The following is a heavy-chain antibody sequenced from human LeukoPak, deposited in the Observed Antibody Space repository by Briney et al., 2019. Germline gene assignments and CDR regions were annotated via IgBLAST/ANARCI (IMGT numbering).Heavy chain of an antibody. CDR1: GGSFSGYY. Sequence: PSETLSLTCAVYGGSFSGYYWSRIRQPPGKGLEWIGEINHSGSTNYNPSLKSRVTISVDTSKNQFSLKLSSVTAADTAVYYCARGPGDIVVVVAATPFDYWGQGTLVTVSS. CDR3: ARGPGDIVVVVAATPFDY. V-gene: IGHV4-34*01. D-gene: IGHD2-15*01. CDR2: INHSGST. J-gene: IGHJ4*02.